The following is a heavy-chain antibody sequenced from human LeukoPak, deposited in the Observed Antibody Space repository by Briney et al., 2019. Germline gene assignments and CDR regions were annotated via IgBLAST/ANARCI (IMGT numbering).Heavy chain of an antibody. CDR3: TTTTTVTTYTGGEYYFDY. CDR2: IKSKTDGGTT. J-gene: IGHJ4*02. CDR1: GFTFSNAW. Sequence: GGSLRLSCAASGFTFSNAWMSWVRQAPGKGLEWVGRIKSKTDGGTTDYAAPVKGRFTISRDDSKNTLYLQMNSLKTEDTAVYYCTTTTTVTTYTGGEYYFDYWGQGTLATVSS. V-gene: IGHV3-15*01. D-gene: IGHD4-17*01.